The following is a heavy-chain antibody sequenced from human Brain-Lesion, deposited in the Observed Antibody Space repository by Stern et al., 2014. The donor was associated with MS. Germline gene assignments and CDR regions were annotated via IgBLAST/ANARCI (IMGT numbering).Heavy chain of an antibody. CDR2: ISGSGGPT. Sequence: EVQLVESGGGLVQPGGSLRLSCAASGFSFSTYAMSWVRQTPGKGLQWVSVISGSGGPTYYADSVKGRFTISRDNSKYTLYLQMDSLRADDTAVYYCAKWPHHIAVAGTRYFQHWGQGTLVTVSS. J-gene: IGHJ1*01. D-gene: IGHD6-19*01. CDR1: GFSFSTYA. V-gene: IGHV3-23*04. CDR3: AKWPHHIAVAGTRYFQH.